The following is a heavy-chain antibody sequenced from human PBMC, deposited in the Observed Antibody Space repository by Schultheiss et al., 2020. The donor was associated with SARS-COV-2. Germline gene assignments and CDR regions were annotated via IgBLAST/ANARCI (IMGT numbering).Heavy chain of an antibody. J-gene: IGHJ6*02. CDR1: GFTFSSYA. CDR2: IWYDGSNK. CDR3: AKWGHNFWSAYYSGGMDV. D-gene: IGHD3-3*01. V-gene: IGHV3-33*06. Sequence: GGSLRLSCAASGFTFSSYAMSWVRQAPGKGLEWVAVIWYDGSNKYYADSVKGRFTISRDNSKNTLYLQMSSLRAEDTAVYYCAKWGHNFWSAYYSGGMDVWGQGTTVTVSS.